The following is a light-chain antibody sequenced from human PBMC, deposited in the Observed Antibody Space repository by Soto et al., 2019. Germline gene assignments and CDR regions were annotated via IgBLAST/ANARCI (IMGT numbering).Light chain of an antibody. CDR1: SSNIGSNS. J-gene: IGLJ3*02. CDR3: AAWDDSLNGGV. V-gene: IGLV1-44*01. Sequence: QPVLTQPPSASGTPGQRVTISCSGSSSNIGSNSVNWYQQFPGTAPKLLIYSNNQRPSGVPDRFSGSKSGTSASLAISGLQSEDEADYYCAAWDDSLNGGVFGGGTKLTVL. CDR2: SNN.